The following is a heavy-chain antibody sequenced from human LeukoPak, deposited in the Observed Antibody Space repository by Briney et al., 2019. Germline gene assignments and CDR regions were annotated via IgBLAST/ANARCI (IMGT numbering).Heavy chain of an antibody. CDR1: GVASRGNY. J-gene: IGHJ6*03. V-gene: IGHV4-34*01. Sequence: SETLSPTCGVYGVASRGNYWSWIRQSPGRGLEWIGEINHSGSTNYNPSLKSRVIISIDTSKNQFSLKLSSVTAADTADYYCARLLPRTGTTAYYFHNDMDVWGKGTTVTISS. D-gene: IGHD1-1*01. CDR3: ARLLPRTGTTAYYFHNDMDV. CDR2: INHSGST.